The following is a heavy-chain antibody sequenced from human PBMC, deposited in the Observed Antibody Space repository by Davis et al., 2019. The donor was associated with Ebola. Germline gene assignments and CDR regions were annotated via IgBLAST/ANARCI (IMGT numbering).Heavy chain of an antibody. CDR1: GFTFSSYW. Sequence: GGSLRLSCAASGFTFSSYWMSWVRQAPGKGLEWVANIKQDGSEKYYVDSVKGRFTISRDNAKNSLYLQMDSLRAEDTAVYYCTRGGMATPFDYWGQGTLVSVSS. CDR2: IKQDGSEK. D-gene: IGHD5-24*01. J-gene: IGHJ4*02. CDR3: TRGGMATPFDY. V-gene: IGHV3-7*03.